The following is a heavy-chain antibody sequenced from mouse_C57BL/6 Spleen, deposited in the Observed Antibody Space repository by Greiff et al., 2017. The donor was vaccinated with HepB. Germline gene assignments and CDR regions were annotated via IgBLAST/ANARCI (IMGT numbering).Heavy chain of an antibody. Sequence: VQLQQPGAELVMPGASVKLSCKASGYTFTSYWMHWVKQRPGQGLEWIGEIDPSDSYTNYNQKFKGKSTLTVDKSSSTAYMQLSSLTSEDSAVYYCARSDTWYFDVWGTGTTVTVSS. J-gene: IGHJ1*03. CDR3: ARSDTWYFDV. CDR2: IDPSDSYT. CDR1: GYTFTSYW. V-gene: IGHV1-69*01.